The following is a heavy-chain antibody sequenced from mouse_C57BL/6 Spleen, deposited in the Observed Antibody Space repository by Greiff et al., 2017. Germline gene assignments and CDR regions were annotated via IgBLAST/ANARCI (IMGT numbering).Heavy chain of an antibody. Sequence: VQLQQSGAELARPGASVKLSCKASGYTFTSYGISWVKQRTGPGLEWIGEIYPRSGNTYYNEKFKGKATLTADKSSSTAYMELRSLTSEDSAVYFCARRGLPAAMDYWGQGTSVTVSS. V-gene: IGHV1-81*01. CDR1: GYTFTSYG. J-gene: IGHJ4*01. D-gene: IGHD3-3*01. CDR3: ARRGLPAAMDY. CDR2: IYPRSGNT.